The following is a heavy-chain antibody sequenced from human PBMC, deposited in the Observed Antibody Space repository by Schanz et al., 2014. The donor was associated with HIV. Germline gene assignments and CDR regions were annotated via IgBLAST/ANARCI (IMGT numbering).Heavy chain of an antibody. CDR2: IKEDGSEK. J-gene: IGHJ6*02. Sequence: EVQLVESGGGLVQPGGSLRLSCAASGFTFSRYWMTWVRQAPGKGLEWVANIKEDGSEKYIVDSVKGRLTISRDNSKTTLYLQMKSLRVEDTAVYYCAKDRNWYDTRYRGKGNYYHYYGMDVWGQGTTVIVSS. D-gene: IGHD3-22*01. CDR1: GFTFSRYW. V-gene: IGHV3-7*04. CDR3: AKDRNWYDTRYRGKGNYYHYYGMDV.